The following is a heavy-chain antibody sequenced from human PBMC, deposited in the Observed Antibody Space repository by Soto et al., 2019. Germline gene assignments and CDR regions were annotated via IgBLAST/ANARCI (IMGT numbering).Heavy chain of an antibody. CDR1: GGTFSSYT. D-gene: IGHD3-22*01. V-gene: IGHV1-69*02. Sequence: QVQLVQSGAEVKKPGSSVKVSCKASGGTFSSYTISWVRQAPGQGLEWMGRIIPILGIANYAQKFQGRVTITADKSPSTAYMELSSLRSEDTAVYYCARSPRDPYDSSGYYLGYYFDYWGQGTLVTVSS. CDR2: IIPILGIA. CDR3: ARSPRDPYDSSGYYLGYYFDY. J-gene: IGHJ4*02.